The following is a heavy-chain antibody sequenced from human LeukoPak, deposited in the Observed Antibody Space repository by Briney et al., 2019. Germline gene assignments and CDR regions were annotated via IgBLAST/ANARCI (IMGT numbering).Heavy chain of an antibody. D-gene: IGHD6-13*01. J-gene: IGHJ3*02. CDR2: ISSSGSTI. V-gene: IGHV3-11*01. CDR1: GFTFSDYY. Sequence: GGSLRLSCAASGFTFSDYYMSWIRQAPGKGLEWVSYISSSGSTIYYADSVKGRFTISGDNAKNSLYLQMNSLRAEDTAVYYCARASSSWYGNDAFDIWGQGTMVTVSS. CDR3: ARASSSWYGNDAFDI.